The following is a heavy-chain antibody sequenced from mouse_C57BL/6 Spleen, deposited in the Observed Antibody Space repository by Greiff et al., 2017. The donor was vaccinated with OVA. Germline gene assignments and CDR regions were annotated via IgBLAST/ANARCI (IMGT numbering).Heavy chain of an antibody. V-gene: IGHV1-22*01. CDR3: ARSAQAIYYAMDY. J-gene: IGHJ4*01. Sequence: EVKLQQSGPELVKPGASVKMSCKASGYTFTDYNMHWVKQSHGKSLEWIGYINPNNGGTNYNQKFKGKATLTVNKSSSTAYMELRSLTSEDSAVYYCARSAQAIYYAMDYWGQGTSVTVSS. D-gene: IGHD3-2*02. CDR1: GYTFTDYN. CDR2: INPNNGGT.